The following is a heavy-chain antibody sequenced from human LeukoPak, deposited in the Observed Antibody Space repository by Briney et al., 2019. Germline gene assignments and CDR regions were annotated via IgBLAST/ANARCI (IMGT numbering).Heavy chain of an antibody. CDR2: INPNSGGT. CDR1: GYTFTDYY. V-gene: IGHV1-2*02. Sequence: GASVKVSCKASGYTFTDYYIHWVRQAPGQGLEWMGWINPNSGGTNFPQKFQGRVTMTRDTSNSTVHMELSRTRSDDTAVYYCARGWISMIVVDLTYHFDYWGQGTLVIVSS. D-gene: IGHD3-22*01. CDR3: ARGWISMIVVDLTYHFDY. J-gene: IGHJ4*02.